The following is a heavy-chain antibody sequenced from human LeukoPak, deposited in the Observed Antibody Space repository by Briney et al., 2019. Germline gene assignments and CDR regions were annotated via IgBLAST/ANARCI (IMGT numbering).Heavy chain of an antibody. J-gene: IGHJ6*02. CDR1: GFTVSSNY. CDR3: ARRRTIFGSYYGMDV. D-gene: IGHD3-3*01. Sequence: GGSLRLSCAASGFTVSSNYMSWVRQAPGKGLEWDSVIYSGGSTYYADSVKGRFTISRDNSKNTLYLQMNSLRAEDTAVYYCARRRTIFGSYYGMDVWGQGTTVTVSS. V-gene: IGHV3-53*01. CDR2: IYSGGST.